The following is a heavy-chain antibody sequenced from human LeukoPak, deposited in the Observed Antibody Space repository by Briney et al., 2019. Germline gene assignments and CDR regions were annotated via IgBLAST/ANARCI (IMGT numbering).Heavy chain of an antibody. J-gene: IGHJ4*02. D-gene: IGHD1-26*01. CDR3: ARASSGSYSNFDY. CDR2: IYYSGST. V-gene: IGHV4-61*01. CDR1: GGSISSSSYY. Sequence: SETLSLTCTVSGGSISSSSYYWSWIRQPPGKGLEWIGYIYYSGSTNYNPSLKSRVTISVDTSKNQFSLKLSSVTAADTAVYYCARASSGSYSNFDYWGQGTLVTVSS.